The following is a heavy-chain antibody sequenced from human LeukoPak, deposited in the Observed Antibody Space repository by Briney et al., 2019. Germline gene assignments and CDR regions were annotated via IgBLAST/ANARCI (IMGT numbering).Heavy chain of an antibody. CDR2: ISAYNGNT. Sequence: GASVKVSCKASGYTFTAFYMHWVRQAPGQGLEWMGWISAYNGNTNYAQKLQGRVTMTTDTSTSTAYMELRSLRSDDTAVYYCARGSPLWFRDAFDIWGQGTMVTVSS. CDR1: GYTFTAFY. V-gene: IGHV1-18*04. CDR3: ARGSPLWFRDAFDI. D-gene: IGHD3-9*01. J-gene: IGHJ3*02.